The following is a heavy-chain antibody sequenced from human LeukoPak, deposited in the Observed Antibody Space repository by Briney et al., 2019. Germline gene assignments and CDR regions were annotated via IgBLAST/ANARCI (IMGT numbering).Heavy chain of an antibody. CDR3: TRDRGRYIDL. V-gene: IGHV6-1*01. Sequence: SQTLSLTCAISGDSVSTTSAAWNWIRQSPSRGLEWLGRTYYRSNWFNDYAVSVKSRITINPDTSKNQFSLQLNSVTPEDAAVYYCTRDRGRYIDLWGRGTLVTVSS. J-gene: IGHJ2*01. CDR2: TYYRSNWFN. CDR1: GDSVSTTSAA. D-gene: IGHD3-10*01.